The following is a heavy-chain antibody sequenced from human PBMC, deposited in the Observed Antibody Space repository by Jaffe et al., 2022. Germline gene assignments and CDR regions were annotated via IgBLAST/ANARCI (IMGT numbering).Heavy chain of an antibody. CDR2: IYYSGST. V-gene: IGHV4-59*01. D-gene: IGHD3-22*01. CDR1: GGSISSYY. CDR3: ARDRPMTYYYDSSGVSLYPIYAFDI. Sequence: QVQLQESGPGLVKPSETLSLTCTVSGGSISSYYWSWIRQPPGKGLEWIGYIYYSGSTNYNPSLKSRVTISVDTSKNQFSLKLSSVTAADTAVYYCARDRPMTYYYDSSGVSLYPIYAFDIWGQGTMVTVSS. J-gene: IGHJ3*02.